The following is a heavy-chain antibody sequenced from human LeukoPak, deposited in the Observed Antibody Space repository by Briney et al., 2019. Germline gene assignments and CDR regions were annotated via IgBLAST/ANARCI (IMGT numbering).Heavy chain of an antibody. CDR2: IHYSGTT. Sequence: SQTLSLTCSVSGGSISNDDYYWSWIRQHPVKGLEWIGYIHYSGTTYYNPSLTSRVSISVDTSKNQFSLKLRSVSAADTAVYYCARSPEVRYFDWYYGMDVWGQGTTVTVSS. CDR1: GGSISNDDYY. V-gene: IGHV4-31*03. D-gene: IGHD3-9*01. CDR3: ARSPEVRYFDWYYGMDV. J-gene: IGHJ6*02.